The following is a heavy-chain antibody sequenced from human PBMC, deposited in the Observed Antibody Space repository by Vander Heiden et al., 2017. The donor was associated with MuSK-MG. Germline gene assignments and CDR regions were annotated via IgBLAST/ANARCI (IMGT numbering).Heavy chain of an antibody. CDR1: GFTFSSYA. CDR2: ISGSGGST. CDR3: AKDDGVVSGYYEYYFDY. Sequence: EVQLLASGGGLVQPGGSLRLSCAASGFTFSSYAMSWVRQAPGKGREWVAAISGSGGSTYYADSVKGRFTISRDNSKNTLYLQMNSLRAEDTAVYYCAKDDGVVSGYYEYYFDYWGQGTLVTVSS. D-gene: IGHD3-22*01. J-gene: IGHJ4*02. V-gene: IGHV3-23*01.